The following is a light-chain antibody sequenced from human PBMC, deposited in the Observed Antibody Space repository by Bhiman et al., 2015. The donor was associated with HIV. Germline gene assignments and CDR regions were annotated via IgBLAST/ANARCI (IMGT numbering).Light chain of an antibody. CDR3: QAWDNSAVL. Sequence: SYELTQPPSVSVSPGQTASVTCSGDKLGDKYASWYQQRPGQSPVLIIYQDAKRPSGIPERFSGSISGNTATLTISGTQAMDEADYYCQAWDNSAVLFGGGTKLAVL. CDR1: KLGDKY. V-gene: IGLV3-1*01. CDR2: QDA. J-gene: IGLJ2*01.